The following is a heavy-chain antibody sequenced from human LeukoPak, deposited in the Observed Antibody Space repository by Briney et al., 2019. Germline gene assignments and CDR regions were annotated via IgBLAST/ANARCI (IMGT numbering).Heavy chain of an antibody. V-gene: IGHV3-30*03. Sequence: PGRSLRLSCAASGFTFSSYGMHWVRQAPGKGLEWVAVISYDGSNKYYADSVKGRFTISRDNSKNSLYLQMNSLRAEDTAVYYCARDHGGSYFLEAFDIWGQGTMVTVSS. CDR3: ARDHGGSYFLEAFDI. D-gene: IGHD1-26*01. CDR1: GFTFSSYG. J-gene: IGHJ3*02. CDR2: ISYDGSNK.